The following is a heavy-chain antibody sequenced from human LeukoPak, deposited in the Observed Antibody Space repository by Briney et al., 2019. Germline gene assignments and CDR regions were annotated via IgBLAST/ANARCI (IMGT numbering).Heavy chain of an antibody. J-gene: IGHJ4*02. Sequence: PGGSLRLSCAASGFTFSSYAMSWVRQAPGKGLEWVSAISGSGGSTYYADSVKGRFTISRDNSKNTLYLQMNSLRAEDTAVYYCAKACRPSITMIVVVPPDYWGQGTLVTVSS. CDR1: GFTFSSYA. V-gene: IGHV3-23*01. CDR2: ISGSGGST. CDR3: AKACRPSITMIVVVPPDY. D-gene: IGHD3-22*01.